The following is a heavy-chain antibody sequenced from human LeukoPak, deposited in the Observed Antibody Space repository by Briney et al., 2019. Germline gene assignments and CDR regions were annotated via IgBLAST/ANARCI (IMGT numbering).Heavy chain of an antibody. CDR3: ARAGPSYYYDSSGYWGAFDI. Sequence: GGTLRLSCAASGFTFSSYGMSWVRQAPGKGLEWVSAISGSGGSTYYADSVKGRFTISRDNSKNTLFLHMTRLRVDDTAVYYCARAGPSYYYDSSGYWGAFDIWGQGTMVGVSS. J-gene: IGHJ3*02. CDR1: GFTFSSYG. V-gene: IGHV3-23*01. CDR2: ISGSGGST. D-gene: IGHD3-22*01.